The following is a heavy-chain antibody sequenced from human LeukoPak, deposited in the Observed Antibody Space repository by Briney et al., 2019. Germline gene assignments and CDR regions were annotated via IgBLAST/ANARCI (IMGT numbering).Heavy chain of an antibody. Sequence: LETLSLTCTVSGGSISSYYWSWIRQPPGKGLEWIGYIYYSGSTNYNPSLKSRVTISVDTSKNQFSLKLSSVTAADTAVYYCARDGGLRDLQAFDYWGQGTLVTVSS. CDR2: IYYSGST. V-gene: IGHV4-59*01. D-gene: IGHD5-12*01. CDR3: ARDGGLRDLQAFDY. J-gene: IGHJ4*02. CDR1: GGSISSYY.